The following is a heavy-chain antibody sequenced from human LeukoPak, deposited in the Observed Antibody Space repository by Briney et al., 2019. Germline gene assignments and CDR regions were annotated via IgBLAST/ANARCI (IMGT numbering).Heavy chain of an antibody. J-gene: IGHJ6*02. CDR2: ISWKSDII. CDR3: VKSFYASPPAGMDV. D-gene: IGHD2-2*01. Sequence: GGSLRLSCAASGFTFDDYAMHWVRQVPGKGLEWVSTISWKSDIIGYADSVKGRFTISRDNAKSSLYLQMNCLRVEDTALYYCVKSFYASPPAGMDVWGQGTTVNVSS. V-gene: IGHV3-9*01. CDR1: GFTFDDYA.